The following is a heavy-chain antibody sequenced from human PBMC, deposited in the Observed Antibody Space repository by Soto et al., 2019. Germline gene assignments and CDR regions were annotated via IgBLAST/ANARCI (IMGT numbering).Heavy chain of an antibody. J-gene: IGHJ6*02. CDR2: IYYSGST. CDR1: GGSVSSGSYY. Sequence: SETLSLTCTVSGGSVSSGSYYWSWIRQPPGKGLEWIGYIYYSGSTNYNTSLKSRVTISVDTSKNQFSLKLSSVTAADTAVYYCARESTSGDYDYYYYGMDVWGQGTTVTVSS. CDR3: ARESTSGDYDYYYYGMDV. D-gene: IGHD4-17*01. V-gene: IGHV4-61*01.